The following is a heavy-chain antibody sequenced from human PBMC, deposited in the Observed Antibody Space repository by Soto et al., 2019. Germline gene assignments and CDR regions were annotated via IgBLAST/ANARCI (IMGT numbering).Heavy chain of an antibody. CDR3: AREYCSGGGCYSSRYYYYYGMDV. V-gene: IGHV1-46*01. Sequence: ASVKVSFKASGYTFTSYYMHWVRQAPGQGLEWMGIINPSGGSTSYAQKFQGRVTMTRDTSTSTVYMELSSLRSEDTAVYYCAREYCSGGGCYSSRYYYYYGMDVWGQGTTVTVSS. CDR1: GYTFTSYY. J-gene: IGHJ6*02. D-gene: IGHD2-15*01. CDR2: INPSGGST.